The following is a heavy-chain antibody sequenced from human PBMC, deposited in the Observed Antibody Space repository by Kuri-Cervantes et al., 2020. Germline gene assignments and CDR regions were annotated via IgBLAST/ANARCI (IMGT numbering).Heavy chain of an antibody. CDR3: ARRGYNNWFDP. CDR2: ISAYNGNT. J-gene: IGHJ5*02. V-gene: IGHV1-18*01. Sequence: ASVKVSCKAAGYSFSSYGISWVRQAPGQGLEWMGWISAYNGNTDYAQQFQGRVTMTTDTSTSTAYMELRSLRSDDTAVYYCARRGYNNWFDPWGQGTLVTVSS. D-gene: IGHD5-18*01. CDR1: GYSFSSYG.